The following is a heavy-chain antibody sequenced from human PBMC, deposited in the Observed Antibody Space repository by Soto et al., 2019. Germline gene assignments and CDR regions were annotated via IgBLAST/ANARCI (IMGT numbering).Heavy chain of an antibody. Sequence: SETLSLTCAVSGGSISSSNWWSWVRQPPGKGLEWIGEIYHSGSTNYNPSLKSRVTISVDKSKNQFSLKLSSVTAADTAVYHCARASRFRVGAHYGAFDIWGQGTMVTVSS. D-gene: IGHD1-26*01. CDR3: ARASRFRVGAHYGAFDI. V-gene: IGHV4-4*02. CDR2: IYHSGST. J-gene: IGHJ3*02. CDR1: GGSISSSNW.